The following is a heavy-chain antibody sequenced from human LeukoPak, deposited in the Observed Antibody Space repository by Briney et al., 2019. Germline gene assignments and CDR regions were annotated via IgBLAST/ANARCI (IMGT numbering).Heavy chain of an antibody. V-gene: IGHV3-21*01. CDR1: GFTVSSDY. CDR2: ISSSSSYI. Sequence: GGSLRLSCAASGFTVSSDYMSWVRQAPGKGLEWVSSISSSSSYIYYADSVKGRFTISRDNAKNSLYLQMNSLRAEDTAVYYCARARQTDFDYWGQGTLVTVSS. CDR3: ARARQTDFDY. J-gene: IGHJ4*02.